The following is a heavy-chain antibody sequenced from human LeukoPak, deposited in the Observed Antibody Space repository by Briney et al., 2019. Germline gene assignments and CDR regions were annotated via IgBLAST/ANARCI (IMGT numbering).Heavy chain of an antibody. CDR3: ARRSSWNLYYFDY. CDR1: GFTFSSYS. V-gene: IGHV3-21*01. D-gene: IGHD6-13*01. J-gene: IGHJ4*02. CDR2: ISSSSSYI. Sequence: GGSLTLACAAAGFTFSSYSMNWVRQAPGKGLEWVSFISSSSSYIHYADSVKGRFTISRDNAKSSLSLQMNSLRAEDTAVYYCARRSSWNLYYFDYWGQGTLVTVSS.